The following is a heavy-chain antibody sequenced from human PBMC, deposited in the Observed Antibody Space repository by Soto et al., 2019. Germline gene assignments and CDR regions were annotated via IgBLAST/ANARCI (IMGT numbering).Heavy chain of an antibody. J-gene: IGHJ4*02. CDR1: GDSINSNYC. V-gene: IGHV4-4*02. D-gene: IGHD6-19*01. CDR3: ARDTGWGLGY. CDR2: IYYSGGT. Sequence: QVQLQESGPGLVRPSGTLSLTCAVSGDSINSNYCWTWVRQPPGKGLEWIAEIYYSGGTSYNPSLTXXVXIXXDKSKNQFSPNLTSVTAADTAMYYCARDTGWGLGYWGQGTLVTVSS.